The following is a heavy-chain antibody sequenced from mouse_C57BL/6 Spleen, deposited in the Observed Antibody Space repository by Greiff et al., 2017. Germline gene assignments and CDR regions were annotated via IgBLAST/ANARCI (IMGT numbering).Heavy chain of an antibody. D-gene: IGHD4-1*01. CDR2: INYDGSST. J-gene: IGHJ2*01. CDR1: GFTFSDYY. Sequence: EVKVEESEGGLVQPGSSMKLSCTASGFTFSDYYMAWVRQVPEKGLEWVANINYDGSSTYYLDSLKSRFIISRDNAKNILYLQMSSLKSEDTATYYCAREWDYHFDYWGQGTTLTVSS. CDR3: AREWDYHFDY. V-gene: IGHV5-16*01.